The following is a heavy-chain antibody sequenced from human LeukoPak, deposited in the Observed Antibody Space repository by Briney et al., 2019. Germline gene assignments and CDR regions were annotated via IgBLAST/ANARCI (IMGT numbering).Heavy chain of an antibody. D-gene: IGHD3-16*02. Sequence: ASVKVSCKASGYTFTSYDINWVRQATGQGLEWMGWMNPNSGNTGYAQKFQGRVTMTRNTSISTAYVELSSLRSEDTAVYYCARRLGIMITFGGVISYAFDIWGQGTMVTVSS. CDR1: GYTFTSYD. J-gene: IGHJ3*02. CDR3: ARRLGIMITFGGVISYAFDI. V-gene: IGHV1-8*01. CDR2: MNPNSGNT.